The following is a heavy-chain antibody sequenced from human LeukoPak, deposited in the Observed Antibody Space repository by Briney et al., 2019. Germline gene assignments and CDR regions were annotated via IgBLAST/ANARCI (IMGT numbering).Heavy chain of an antibody. CDR2: IRYDATNK. J-gene: IGHJ4*02. V-gene: IGHV3-30*02. CDR1: GFTFSSYW. Sequence: GGSLRLSCAASGFTFSSYWMHWVRQAPGKGLEWVAFIRYDATNKYYADSVKGRFTISRDNSKNTLYLQMNSLRAEDTAVYYCAKGYTTDSWGQGTLVTVSS. D-gene: IGHD1-14*01. CDR3: AKGYTTDS.